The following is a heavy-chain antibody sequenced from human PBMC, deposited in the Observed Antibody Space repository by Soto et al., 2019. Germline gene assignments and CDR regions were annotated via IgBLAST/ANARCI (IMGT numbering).Heavy chain of an antibody. CDR3: TKHLSNGSPDY. V-gene: IGHV3-23*01. CDR2: ISGSGGGT. CDR1: GFTFRSYA. D-gene: IGHD2-8*01. J-gene: IGHJ4*02. Sequence: GGSLRLSCADSGFTFRSYAMSWVRQAPGKGLEWVSLISGSGGGTYYADSVKGRFTISRDNAKNTLYLQMNSLRAEDTAVFYCTKHLSNGSPDYWGQGTLVTVSS.